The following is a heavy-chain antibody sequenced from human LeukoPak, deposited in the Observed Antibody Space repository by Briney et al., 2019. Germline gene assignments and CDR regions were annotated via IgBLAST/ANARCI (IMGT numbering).Heavy chain of an antibody. V-gene: IGHV4-59*01. CDR1: GGSISSYY. D-gene: IGHD5-24*01. J-gene: IGHJ4*02. CDR2: IYYSGST. CDR3: ARGKEMATMNY. Sequence: SETLSLTCTVSGGSISSYYWSWIRQPPGKGLEWIGYIYYSGSTNYNRSLKSRVTISVDTSKNQFSLKLSSVTAADTAVYYCARGKEMATMNYWGQGTLVTVSS.